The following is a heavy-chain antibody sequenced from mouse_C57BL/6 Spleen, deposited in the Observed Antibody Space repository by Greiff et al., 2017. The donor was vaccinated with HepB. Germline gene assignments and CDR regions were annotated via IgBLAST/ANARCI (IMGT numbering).Heavy chain of an antibody. V-gene: IGHV14-2*01. J-gene: IGHJ3*01. Sequence: VHVKQSGAELVKRGASVTLSCTASGFKIKDYYMHWVKQRTEQGLEWIGSIEPEDGDTKYAPQIQSKATITADTSSNTDYLRLSSLTSADTVVSYCARDYAYDGFAYWGQGTLVTVSA. CDR2: IEPEDGDT. CDR1: GFKIKDYY. CDR3: ARDYAYDGFAY. D-gene: IGHD2-2*01.